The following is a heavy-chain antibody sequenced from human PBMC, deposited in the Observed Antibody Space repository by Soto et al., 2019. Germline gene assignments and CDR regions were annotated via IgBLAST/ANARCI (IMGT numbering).Heavy chain of an antibody. CDR1: GFTFSTYA. D-gene: IGHD1-1*01. CDR2: ISGSGANT. J-gene: IGHJ4*02. Sequence: PGGSLRLSCAASGFTFSTYAMNWVRQAPGKGLEWVSGISGSGANTYYADSVKGRFTFSRDNSKNTLYLQMNSLRVEDTAVYFCAKGGANSFATYFDCWGRGTLVTVSS. CDR3: AKGGANSFATYFDC. V-gene: IGHV3-23*01.